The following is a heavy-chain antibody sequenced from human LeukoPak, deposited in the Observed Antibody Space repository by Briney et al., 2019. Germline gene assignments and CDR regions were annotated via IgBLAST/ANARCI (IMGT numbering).Heavy chain of an antibody. D-gene: IGHD2-15*01. CDR2: ISDNGVIT. CDR1: GFTLRSYA. J-gene: IGHJ4*02. V-gene: IGHV3-23*01. Sequence: GGSLRLSCTASGFTLRSYAMSWVRQAPGKGLEWVAIISDNGVITYYADSVKGRFTISRDTSKNTLYLQMSSLRAEDTAIYYCAKKRDCSGGSCYSNAGNYFDYWGQGTLVTVSS. CDR3: AKKRDCSGGSCYSNAGNYFDY.